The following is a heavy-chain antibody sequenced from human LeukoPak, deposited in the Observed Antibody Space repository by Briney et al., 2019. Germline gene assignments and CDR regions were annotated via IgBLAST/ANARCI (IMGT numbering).Heavy chain of an antibody. V-gene: IGHV3-23*01. CDR1: GFTFSSYA. J-gene: IGHJ3*02. CDR2: ISGSGGNT. Sequence: GGSLRLSCAASGFTFSSYAVSWVRQAPGKGLEWVSAISGSGGNTYYADSVKGRFTISRDNSKNTLYLQMNSLRAEDTAVYYCAKDRVAGLDAFDIWGHGTMVTVSS. CDR3: AKDRVAGLDAFDI. D-gene: IGHD6-19*01.